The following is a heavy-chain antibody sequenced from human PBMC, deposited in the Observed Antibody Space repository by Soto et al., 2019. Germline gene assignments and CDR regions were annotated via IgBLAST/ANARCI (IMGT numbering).Heavy chain of an antibody. V-gene: IGHV4-30-4*01. J-gene: IGHJ4*02. CDR2: IYYSGST. CDR3: ARDATGYGDYLDY. CDR1: GGSISSGDYY. D-gene: IGHD3-9*01. Sequence: SETLSLTCTVSGGSISSGDYYWSWIRQPPGKGLEWIGYIYYSGSTYYNPSLKSRVTISVDTSKNQFSLKLSSVTAADTAVYYCARDATGYGDYLDYWGQGTLVTVSS.